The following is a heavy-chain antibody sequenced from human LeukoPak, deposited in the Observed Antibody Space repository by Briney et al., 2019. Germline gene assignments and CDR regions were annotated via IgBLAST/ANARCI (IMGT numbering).Heavy chain of an antibody. V-gene: IGHV3-53*01. CDR2: IYSGGST. J-gene: IGHJ4*02. Sequence: GGSLRLSCAASGFTFSSYSMSWVRQAPGKGLEWVSVIYSGGSTYYADSVKGRFTISRDNSKNTLYLQMNSLRAEDTAVYYCARDLNDGFDYWGQGTLVTVSS. CDR3: ARDLNDGFDY. CDR1: GFTFSSYS. D-gene: IGHD3-16*01.